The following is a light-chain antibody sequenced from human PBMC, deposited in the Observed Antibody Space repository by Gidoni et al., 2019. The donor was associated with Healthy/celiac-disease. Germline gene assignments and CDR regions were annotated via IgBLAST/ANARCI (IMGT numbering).Light chain of an antibody. Sequence: SSELTQDPAVSVALGQTVRITCQGDSLRSYYASWYQQNPGQAPVRVIYCKNNRPSGIPDLFSGSSSGNTASLTITGSQAEDEADYYCISRDSSGNPDWVFGGGTKLTVL. V-gene: IGLV3-19*01. CDR2: CKN. CDR1: SLRSYY. CDR3: ISRDSSGNPDWV. J-gene: IGLJ3*02.